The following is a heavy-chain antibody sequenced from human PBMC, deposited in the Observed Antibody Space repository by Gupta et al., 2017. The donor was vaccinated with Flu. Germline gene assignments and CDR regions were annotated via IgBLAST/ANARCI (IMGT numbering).Heavy chain of an antibody. J-gene: IGHJ4*02. Sequence: EVHRLESGGGLVQPVGSLRLSCAASGFTFSNYAMSWVRQTPGKGLEWVSATSGSGDNTYYADSVKGRFTISRDNSKNTLYLQMNSLRTEDTAVYYCAKGYLKVGSDYWGQGTLVTVSS. CDR2: TSGSGDNT. CDR3: AKGYLKVGSDY. D-gene: IGHD1-26*01. V-gene: IGHV3-23*01. CDR1: GFTFSNYA.